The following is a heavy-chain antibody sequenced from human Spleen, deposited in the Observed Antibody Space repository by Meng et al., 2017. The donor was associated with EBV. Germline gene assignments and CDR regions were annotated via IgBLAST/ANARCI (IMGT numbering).Heavy chain of an antibody. J-gene: IGHJ4*02. CDR1: GGPFNSDA. CDR3: ASESGRGYTPDY. Sequence: QGQLVQSGAEVKMPGSAVKVSCKTSGGPFNSDAISWVRQAPGQGLEWIGGLIPMLGAPNYAQKFQDRVTISADKSTSTHYMQLSSLRSDDTAVYYCASESGRGYTPDYWGRGTLVTVSS. V-gene: IGHV1-69*06. D-gene: IGHD3-10*01. CDR2: LIPMLGAP.